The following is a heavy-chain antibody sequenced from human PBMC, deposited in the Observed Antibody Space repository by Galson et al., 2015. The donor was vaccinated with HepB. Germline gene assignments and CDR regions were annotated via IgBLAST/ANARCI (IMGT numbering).Heavy chain of an antibody. Sequence: SVKVSCKASGYTFSDFYIHWVRQAPGQGLEWMGRISPKNGDTNYAVRFQDRVTMTRDTSITTAHMELRRLESDDTATYYCARVKPDWGPYWSFDLWGRGTLVTVSS. CDR3: ARVKPDWGPYWSFDL. J-gene: IGHJ2*01. D-gene: IGHD7-27*01. CDR1: GYTFSDFY. CDR2: ISPKNGDT. V-gene: IGHV1-2*06.